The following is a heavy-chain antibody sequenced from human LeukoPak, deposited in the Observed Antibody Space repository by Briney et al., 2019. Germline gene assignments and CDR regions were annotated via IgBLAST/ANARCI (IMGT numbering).Heavy chain of an antibody. CDR2: IYYSGST. CDR1: GGSISSHY. V-gene: IGHV4-59*11. J-gene: IGHJ5*02. Sequence: PSETLSLTCTVSGGSISSHYWSWIRQPPGRGLEWIGYIYYSGSTNYNPSLKSRVTISVDTSKNQFSLKLSSVTAADTAVYYCARVPVGYCSSTSCYSRGYENWFDPWGQGTLVTVSS. CDR3: ARVPVGYCSSTSCYSRGYENWFDP. D-gene: IGHD2-2*01.